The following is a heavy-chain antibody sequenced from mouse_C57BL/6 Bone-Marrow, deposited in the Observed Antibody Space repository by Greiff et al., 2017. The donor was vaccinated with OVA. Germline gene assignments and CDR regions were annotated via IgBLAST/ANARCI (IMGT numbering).Heavy chain of an antibody. V-gene: IGHV2-3*01. D-gene: IGHD2-4*01. Sequence: VQRVESGPGLVAPSQSLSITCTVSGFSFTSSGVSWVRQPPGKGLEWLGVIWGDGSTNYHSALISRLSISKDNSKSQVFLKLHSLQTDDTATYYCAIPYDYAWFAYWGQGTLVTVSA. CDR3: AIPYDYAWFAY. CDR1: GFSFTSSG. J-gene: IGHJ3*01. CDR2: IWGDGST.